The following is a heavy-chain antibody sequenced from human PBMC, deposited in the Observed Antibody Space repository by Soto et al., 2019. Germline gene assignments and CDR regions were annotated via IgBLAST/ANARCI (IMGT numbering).Heavy chain of an antibody. CDR1: GYTFSAYT. J-gene: IGHJ3*02. V-gene: IGHV1-3*01. Sequence: QAQLVQSGAEMKKPGASVKVSCKAAGYTFSAYTMNWVRQAPGQGLEWMGWINAGSGNTKYSQNFQGRASNTRETSASTVYMELPGVKPEDTAVYYCARHTETLGPRQNDALDIWGQVTMVTVSS. CDR3: ARHTETLGPRQNDALDI. CDR2: INAGSGNT. D-gene: IGHD3-3*02.